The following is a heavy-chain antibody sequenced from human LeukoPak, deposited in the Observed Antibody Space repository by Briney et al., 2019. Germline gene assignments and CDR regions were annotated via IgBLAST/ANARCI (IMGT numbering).Heavy chain of an antibody. CDR2: INAGNGNT. CDR1: GYTFTSYA. D-gene: IGHD6-19*01. CDR3: ARGSSGWPGTN. J-gene: IGHJ4*02. Sequence: ASVTVSCKASGYTFTSYAMHWVRQAPGQRLEWMGWINAGNGNTKYSQKFQGRVTITRDTSASTAYMELSILRSEDTAVYYCARGSSGWPGTNWGQGTLVTVSS. V-gene: IGHV1-3*01.